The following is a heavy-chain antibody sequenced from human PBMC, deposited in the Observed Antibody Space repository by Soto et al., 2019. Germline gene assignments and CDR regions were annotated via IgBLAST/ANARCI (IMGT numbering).Heavy chain of an antibody. V-gene: IGHV5-51*01. CDR2: IYPCDSDT. D-gene: IGHD3-22*01. J-gene: IGHJ4*02. CDR3: APIPYYYDSSGPPD. CDR1: GYSFTSYW. Sequence: GESLKISCKGSGYSFTSYWIGWVRQMPGKGLEWMGSIYPCDSDTIYSPSFQGQVTITADKSLRTAYLQWGGLKAPDTAMYYCAPIPYYYDSSGPPDWGQGTLVTVSS.